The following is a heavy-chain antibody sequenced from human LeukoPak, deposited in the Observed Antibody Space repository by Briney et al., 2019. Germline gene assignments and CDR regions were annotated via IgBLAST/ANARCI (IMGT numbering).Heavy chain of an antibody. CDR3: ARAEVPAAIKSGAFDI. V-gene: IGHV3-33*01. CDR1: GFTFSSYG. J-gene: IGHJ3*02. CDR2: IWNDGINK. Sequence: GRSLRLSCAASGFTFSSYGMHWVRQAPGKGLEWVAVIWNDGINKYYADSVKGRFTISRDNSKNTLYLQMNSLRAEDTAVYYCARAEVPAAIKSGAFDIWGQGRMVTVSS. D-gene: IGHD2-2*01.